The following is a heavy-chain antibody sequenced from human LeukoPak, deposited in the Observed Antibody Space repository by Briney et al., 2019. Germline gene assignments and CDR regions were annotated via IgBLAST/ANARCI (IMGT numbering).Heavy chain of an antibody. Sequence: GRSLRLSCAASGFTFSAYGMHWVRQAPGKGLEWVAVISYDGSNEYFADSVKGRFTISRDNSKNMVYLKMNSLRPEDTAIYYCAKAAETTEGSIDPWGQGTLVIVSS. CDR2: ISYDGSNE. CDR3: AKAAETTEGSIDP. J-gene: IGHJ5*02. V-gene: IGHV3-30*18. CDR1: GFTFSAYG. D-gene: IGHD4-17*01.